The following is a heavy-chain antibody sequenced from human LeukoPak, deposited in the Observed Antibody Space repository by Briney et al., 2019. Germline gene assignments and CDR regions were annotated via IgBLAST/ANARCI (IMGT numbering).Heavy chain of an antibody. V-gene: IGHV4-59*01. CDR1: GGSISSYY. D-gene: IGHD3-10*01. CDR3: ARMGLGLYFDY. CDR2: IYYSGST. Sequence: SETLSLTCTVSGGSISSYYWSWIRQPPGKGLEWIGYIYYSGSTNYNPSLKSRVTISVDTSKNQLSLKLSSVTAADTAVYYCARMGLGLYFDYWGQGTLVTVSS. J-gene: IGHJ4*02.